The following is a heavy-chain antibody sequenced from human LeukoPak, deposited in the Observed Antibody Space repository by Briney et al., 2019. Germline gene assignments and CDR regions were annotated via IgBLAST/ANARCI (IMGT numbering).Heavy chain of an antibody. Sequence: PGGSLRLSCAASGFTFSSYAMSWVRQAPGKGLEWVSHIGANGNTYYADSVKGRFTISRDISKNTLFLQMNSLRAEDTAVYYCAKVGVSNYYYYGMDVWGQGTTVTVSS. D-gene: IGHD2-8*01. CDR1: GFTFSSYA. CDR2: IGANGNT. V-gene: IGHV3-23*01. CDR3: AKVGVSNYYYYGMDV. J-gene: IGHJ6*02.